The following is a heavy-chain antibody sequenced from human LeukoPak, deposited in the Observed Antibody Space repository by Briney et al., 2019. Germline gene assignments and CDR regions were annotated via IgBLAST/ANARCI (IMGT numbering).Heavy chain of an antibody. CDR2: INPSGGST. V-gene: IGHV1-46*01. Sequence: ASVKVSCKASGYTFTSYYMHWVRQAPGQGLEWMGIINPSGGSTSYAQKFKGRVTMTQDMSTSTVYMELSSMRSEDTAVYYCARVGILYYNSDYWGQGTLVTVSS. J-gene: IGHJ4*02. D-gene: IGHD2-8*01. CDR3: ARVGILYYNSDY. CDR1: GYTFTSYY.